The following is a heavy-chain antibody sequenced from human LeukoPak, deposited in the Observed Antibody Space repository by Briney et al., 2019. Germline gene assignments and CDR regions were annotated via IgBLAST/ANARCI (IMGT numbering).Heavy chain of an antibody. CDR2: IYYSGST. J-gene: IGHJ4*02. Sequence: SETLSLTCTVSGGSISSSSYYWGWIRQPPGKGLEWIGNIYYSGSTYYNPSLKSRVTISVDTSKNQFSLKLGSVTAADTAVYYCARSTGWLQEFGYWGQGTLVTVSS. CDR1: GGSISSSSYY. V-gene: IGHV4-39*01. D-gene: IGHD5-24*01. CDR3: ARSTGWLQEFGY.